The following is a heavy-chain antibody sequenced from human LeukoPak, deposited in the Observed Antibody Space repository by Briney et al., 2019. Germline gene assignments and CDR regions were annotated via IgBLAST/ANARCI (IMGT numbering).Heavy chain of an antibody. CDR3: AREYADYDSYYYGLDV. V-gene: IGHV3-21*01. CDR1: GFTFSTFS. D-gene: IGHD4-17*01. J-gene: IGHJ6*02. CDR2: TSSGSDSA. Sequence: GGSLRLSCVASGFTFSTFSMNWVRQAPGKGLEWVSSTSSGSDSAYYADSVKGRFTISRDDAKDSLFLQMNSLRADDTAVYYCAREYADYDSYYYGLDVWGQGTTVTVSS.